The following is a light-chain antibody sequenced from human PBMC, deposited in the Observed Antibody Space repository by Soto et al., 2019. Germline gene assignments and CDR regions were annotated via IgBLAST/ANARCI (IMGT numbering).Light chain of an antibody. Sequence: EIVVTQSPVTVSLSPRETTTHSCRASQSVKTFLVWYQQRPGEAPRLLIYQTSLSAAGIPARFSASGSGTDFTLTISDVQPEDFAFYYCHQRQSWPRTFGQGTKVDIK. J-gene: IGKJ1*01. CDR3: HQRQSWPRT. V-gene: IGKV3-11*01. CDR2: QTS. CDR1: QSVKTF.